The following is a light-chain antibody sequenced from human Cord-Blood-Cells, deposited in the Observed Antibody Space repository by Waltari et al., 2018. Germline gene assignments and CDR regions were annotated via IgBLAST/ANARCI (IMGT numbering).Light chain of an antibody. V-gene: IGLV2-11*01. CDR3: CSYAGSYTL. J-gene: IGLJ2*01. CDR1: SSDVGGYNY. Sequence: LTQPRSVSGSPGQSVTISCTGTSSDVGGYNYVSWYQQHPGKAPKLMIYDVSKRPSGVPDRFSGSKSGNTASLTISGLQAEDEADYYCCSYAGSYTLFGGGTKLTVL. CDR2: DVS.